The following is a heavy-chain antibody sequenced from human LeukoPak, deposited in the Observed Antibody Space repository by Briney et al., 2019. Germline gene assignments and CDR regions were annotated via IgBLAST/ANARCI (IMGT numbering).Heavy chain of an antibody. J-gene: IGHJ4*02. CDR1: GGSISSYY. Sequence: SETLSLTCTVSGGSISSYYWSWIRQPPGKGLEWIGYIYYSGSTNYNPSLKSRVTISVDTSKNQFSLKLSSVTAADTAVYYCAREKGRDHSFDYWGQGTLVTVSS. D-gene: IGHD3-10*01. CDR3: AREKGRDHSFDY. V-gene: IGHV4-59*01. CDR2: IYYSGST.